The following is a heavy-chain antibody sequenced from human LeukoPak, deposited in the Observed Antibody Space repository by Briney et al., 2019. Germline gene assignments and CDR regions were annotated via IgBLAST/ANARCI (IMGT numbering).Heavy chain of an antibody. J-gene: IGHJ4*02. CDR2: IYPGDSDT. Sequence: GESLKISFKSSGYSFTSFWIGWVRQMPGKGLEWMGVIYPGDSDTRYSPSFQGQVTISADKSINTAYLQWSSLKASDTAMYYCATALFSSTWYAGSDYWGQGTLVTVSS. V-gene: IGHV5-51*01. CDR3: ATALFSSTWYAGSDY. CDR1: GYSFTSFW. D-gene: IGHD6-13*01.